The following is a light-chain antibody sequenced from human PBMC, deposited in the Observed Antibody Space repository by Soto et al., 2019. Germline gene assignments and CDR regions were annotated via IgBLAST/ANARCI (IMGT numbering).Light chain of an antibody. J-gene: IGLJ1*01. CDR1: SSDFGGYNY. CDR2: DVT. CDR3: SSYTSSSTPYV. V-gene: IGLV2-14*01. Sequence: QAALTQPSSVSVSPGQSITISCTGTSSDFGGYNYVSWYQQHPVKAPKLMIYDVTNRPSGVSDRFSGSKSGNTASLTISGLQAEDEDDYYCSSYTSSSTPYVFGTGTKVTVL.